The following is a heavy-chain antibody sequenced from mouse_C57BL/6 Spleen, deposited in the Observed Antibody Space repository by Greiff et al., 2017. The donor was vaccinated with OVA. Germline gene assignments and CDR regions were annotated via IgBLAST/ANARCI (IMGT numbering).Heavy chain of an antibody. J-gene: IGHJ2*01. Sequence: EVHLVESGGGLVKPGGSLKLSCAASGFTFSDYGMHWVRQAPEKGLEWVAYISSGSSTIYYADTVKGRFTISRDNAKNTLVLQMTSLRSEDTAMYYCARSYYYGSSPYYFDYWGQGTTLTVSS. CDR1: GFTFSDYG. CDR3: ARSYYYGSSPYYFDY. CDR2: ISSGSSTI. V-gene: IGHV5-17*01. D-gene: IGHD1-1*01.